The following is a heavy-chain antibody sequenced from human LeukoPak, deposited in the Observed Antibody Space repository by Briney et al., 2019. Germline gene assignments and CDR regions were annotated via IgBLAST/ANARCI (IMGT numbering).Heavy chain of an antibody. J-gene: IGHJ4*02. CDR2: ISGSGGST. CDR1: GFTFSSYA. Sequence: GGSLRLSCAASGFTFSSYAMSWVRQAPGKGLEWVSAISGSGGSTYYADSVKGRFTIPRDNSKNTLYLQMNSLRAEDTAVYYCAKTLVPRDIAARPSYWGQGTLVTVSS. CDR3: AKTLVPRDIAARPSY. D-gene: IGHD6-6*01. V-gene: IGHV3-23*01.